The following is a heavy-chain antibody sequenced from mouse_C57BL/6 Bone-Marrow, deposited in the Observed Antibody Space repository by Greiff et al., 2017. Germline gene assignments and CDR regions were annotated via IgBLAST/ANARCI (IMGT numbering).Heavy chain of an antibody. J-gene: IGHJ1*03. Sequence: DVKLVESGAELVRPGASVKLSCTASGFNIKDYYMHWVKQRPEQGLEWIGRIDPEDGDTEYAPKFQGKATMTADTSSNTAYLQLSSLTSEDTAVYYCTSYYGSSPYWYFDVWGTGTTVTVSS. CDR2: IDPEDGDT. D-gene: IGHD1-1*01. V-gene: IGHV14-1*01. CDR1: GFNIKDYY. CDR3: TSYYGSSPYWYFDV.